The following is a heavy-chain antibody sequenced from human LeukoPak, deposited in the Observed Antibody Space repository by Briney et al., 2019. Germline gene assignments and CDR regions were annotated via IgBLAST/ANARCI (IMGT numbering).Heavy chain of an antibody. D-gene: IGHD2/OR15-2a*01. J-gene: IGHJ4*02. CDR3: TTYSLRSYFDY. CDR2: IYPGDSDT. V-gene: IGHV5-51*01. Sequence: GESLEISCKGSGYSFTSYWIGWVRQMPGKGLEWMGIIYPGDSDTRYSPSFQGQVTISADKSISTAYLQWSSLKASDTAMYYCTTYSLRSYFDYWGQGTLVTVSS. CDR1: GYSFTSYW.